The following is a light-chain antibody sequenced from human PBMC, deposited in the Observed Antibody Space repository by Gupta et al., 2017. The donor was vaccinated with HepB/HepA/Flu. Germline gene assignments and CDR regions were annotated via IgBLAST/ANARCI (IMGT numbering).Light chain of an antibody. CDR1: RPNIGSNY. CDR3: AAWDDSLRGV. CDR2: RNN. Sequence: QSVLPQPPSASGTPGQRVTISCSGSRPNIGSNYVYWYQQLPGTAPKLLIYRNNQRPSGVPDRFSASKSGTSASLAISGLRSEDEADYYCAAWDDSLRGVFGGGTKVTVL. V-gene: IGLV1-47*01. J-gene: IGLJ2*01.